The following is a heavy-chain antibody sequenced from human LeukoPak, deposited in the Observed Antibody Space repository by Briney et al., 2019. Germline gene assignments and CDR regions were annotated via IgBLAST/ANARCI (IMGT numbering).Heavy chain of an antibody. J-gene: IGHJ4*02. V-gene: IGHV3-21*01. CDR2: ISSSSDFI. Sequence: PGGSLRLSCAASGFTFSTYSMNWVRQAPGKGLEWVSSISSSSDFIYYADSLKGRFTISRDNAKNSLYLQINSLRAEDTAVYYCARDDYCTKNLDYWGQGTLVTVSS. CDR3: ARDDYCTKNLDY. D-gene: IGHD4-11*01. CDR1: GFTFSTYS.